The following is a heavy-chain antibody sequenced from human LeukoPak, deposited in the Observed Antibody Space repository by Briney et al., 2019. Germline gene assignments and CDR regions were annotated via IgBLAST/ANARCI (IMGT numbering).Heavy chain of an antibody. V-gene: IGHV3-23*01. CDR1: GFTFSSYA. Sequence: GASLRLSCAASGFTFSSYAMSWVRQAPGKGLEWVLAISGSGGSTYYADSVKGRFTISRDNSKNTLYLQMNSLRAEDTAVYYCARHRAGYYDTSGYYYDYWGQGTLVTVSS. J-gene: IGHJ4*02. CDR2: ISGSGGST. CDR3: ARHRAGYYDTSGYYYDY. D-gene: IGHD3-22*01.